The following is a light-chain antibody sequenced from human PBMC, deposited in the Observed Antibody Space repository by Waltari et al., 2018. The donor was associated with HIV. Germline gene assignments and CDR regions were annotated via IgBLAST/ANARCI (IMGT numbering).Light chain of an antibody. CDR2: DDS. Sequence: SFVLTQPPSVSVAPGQTAKITCGAYNIGSKSVHWYQHIPGQAPVLVVYDDSARPSRIPERFSGSNSGNTATLTISEVEAGDEADYFCQLWDTYREVWVFGGGSTLTVL. V-gene: IGLV3-21*02. CDR1: NIGSKS. CDR3: QLWDTYREVWV. J-gene: IGLJ3*02.